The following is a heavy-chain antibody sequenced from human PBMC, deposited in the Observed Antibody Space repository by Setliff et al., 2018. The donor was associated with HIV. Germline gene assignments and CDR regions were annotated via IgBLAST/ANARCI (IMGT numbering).Heavy chain of an antibody. J-gene: IGHJ4*02. CDR1: GFTVSNDY. D-gene: IGHD3-16*01. V-gene: IGHV3-21*01. Sequence: PGGSLRLSCAASGFTVSNDYMSWVRQAPGKGLEWVSSISRSSDYIYYADSVKGRFTISRDNAYNSLYLQMNSLRAEKTAVYYCARDGGGLGVYERVFDYWGQGMLVTVSS. CDR2: ISRSSDYI. CDR3: ARDGGGLGVYERVFDY.